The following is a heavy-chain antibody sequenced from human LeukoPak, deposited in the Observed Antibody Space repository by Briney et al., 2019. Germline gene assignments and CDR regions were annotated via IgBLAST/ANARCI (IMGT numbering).Heavy chain of an antibody. CDR1: GGSINSGGYS. V-gene: IGHV4-30-2*01. D-gene: IGHD3-3*01. CDR2: IYHSGST. CDR3: AREGDSWDAFWSGYFDY. Sequence: SETLSLTCAVSGGSINSGGYSCSWIRQPPGKGLEWIGYIYHSGSTYYNPSLKSRVTISVDKSKNQFSLKLSSVTAADTAVYFCAREGDSWDAFWSGYFDYWGQGTLVTVSS. J-gene: IGHJ4*02.